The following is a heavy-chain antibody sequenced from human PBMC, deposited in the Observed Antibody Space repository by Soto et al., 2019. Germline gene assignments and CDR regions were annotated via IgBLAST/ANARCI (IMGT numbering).Heavy chain of an antibody. D-gene: IGHD6-19*01. CDR3: AKDRSENFWVYYYAMDV. CDR1: GFNFGAYA. Sequence: GGSLRLSCEASGFNFGAYAMNWVRQAPGKGLEWVSGISGSSSGTYYTDSVKGRFTISRDNSKNTVYLQMNSLRGEDTAVYYCAKDRSENFWVYYYAMDVWGQGTAATVSS. CDR2: ISGSSSGT. J-gene: IGHJ6*02. V-gene: IGHV3-23*01.